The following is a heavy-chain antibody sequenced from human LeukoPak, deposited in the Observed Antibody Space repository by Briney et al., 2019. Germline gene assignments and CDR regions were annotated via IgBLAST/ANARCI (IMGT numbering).Heavy chain of an antibody. Sequence: GGSLRLSCAASGFTFDDYGMSWVRQAPGKGLEWVSFISSSSSYIYYADSVKGRFTISRDNAANSLYLQMDSLRAEDTAVYYCASFHYDSSVYPDYWGQGTLVTVSS. CDR2: ISSSSSYI. V-gene: IGHV3-21*01. J-gene: IGHJ4*02. CDR1: GFTFDDYG. CDR3: ASFHYDSSVYPDY. D-gene: IGHD3-22*01.